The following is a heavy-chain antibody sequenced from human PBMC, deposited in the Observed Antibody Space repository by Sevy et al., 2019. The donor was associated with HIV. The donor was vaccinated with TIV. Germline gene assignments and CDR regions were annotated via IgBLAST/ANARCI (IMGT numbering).Heavy chain of an antibody. D-gene: IGHD2-8*01. V-gene: IGHV3-33*01. CDR3: ARDARNGLDP. CDR1: GFIFSTYG. J-gene: IGHJ5*02. Sequence: GGSLRLSCVASGFIFSTYGMHWVRQAPGKGLEWVAVIWYDGINKDYADSVKGRFSISRDNSKNTMYLEMDSLRAEDTAVYYCARDARNGLDPWGQGALVTVSS. CDR2: IWYDGINK.